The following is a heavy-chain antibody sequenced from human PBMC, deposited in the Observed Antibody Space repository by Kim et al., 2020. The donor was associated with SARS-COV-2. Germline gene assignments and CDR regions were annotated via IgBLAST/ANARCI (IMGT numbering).Heavy chain of an antibody. V-gene: IGHV7-4-1*02. Sequence: ASVKVSCKASGYTFTSYAMNWVRQAPGQGLEWMGWINTNTGNTTYAQGFTGRFVFSLDTSVSTAYLQISSLKSEDTAVYYCARFKSLGELSFVGWGQGTTVTVSS. CDR3: ARFKSLGELSFVG. CDR1: GYTFTSYA. CDR2: INTNTGNT. J-gene: IGHJ6*02. D-gene: IGHD3-16*02.